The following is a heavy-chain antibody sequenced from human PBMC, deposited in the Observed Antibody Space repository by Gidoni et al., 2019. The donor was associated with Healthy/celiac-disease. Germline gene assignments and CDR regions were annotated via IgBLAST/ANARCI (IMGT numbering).Heavy chain of an antibody. CDR2: LLHDGWEN. J-gene: IGHJ4*02. V-gene: IGHV3-7*01. D-gene: IGHD2-2*03. Sequence: EVQRVESGGGLVQPGGCLRHAGAAPGFTLSSDGASWARQAPGKGLEWVANLLHDGWENSYVDSVKGRFPISRDNALNSLYLQMITLSAAHTALSYCAREFFYGYCSSTSCDYYFDSWGQGTLVTVSS. CDR3: AREFFYGYCSSTSCDYYFDS. CDR1: GFTLSSDG.